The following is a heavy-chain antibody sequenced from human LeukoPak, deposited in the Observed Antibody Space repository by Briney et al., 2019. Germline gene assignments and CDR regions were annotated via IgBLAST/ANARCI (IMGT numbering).Heavy chain of an antibody. CDR2: IITSSDRT. V-gene: IGHV3-23*01. J-gene: IGHJ4*02. CDR3: AKRGPAGAGKSPDYFEY. D-gene: IGHD6-19*01. CDR1: GFTFSNYG. Sequence: GGSLRLSCAASGFTFSNYGMSWVRQAPGKGLEWVSRIITSSDRTYYADSVKGRFTISRDNSRNTLYLQMNSLRAEDTAVYYCAKRGPAGAGKSPDYFEYWGQGTLVTVSS.